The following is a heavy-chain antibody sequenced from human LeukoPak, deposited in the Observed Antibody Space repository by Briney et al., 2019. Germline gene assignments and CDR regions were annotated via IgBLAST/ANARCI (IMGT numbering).Heavy chain of an antibody. J-gene: IGHJ6*02. D-gene: IGHD2-2*01. CDR3: ASTCSSTSCHRVGYYGMDV. Sequence: GGSLRLSCAASGFTFSNYWMSWVRQAPGRGLEWVANIKQDGSEKYYVDSVKGRFTISRDNPKNSLYLQMNSLRAEDTAVYYCASTCSSTSCHRVGYYGMDVWGQGTTVTVSS. V-gene: IGHV3-7*01. CDR1: GFTFSNYW. CDR2: IKQDGSEK.